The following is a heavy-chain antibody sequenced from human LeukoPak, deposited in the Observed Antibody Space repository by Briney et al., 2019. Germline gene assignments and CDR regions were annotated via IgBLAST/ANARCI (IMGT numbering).Heavy chain of an antibody. Sequence: SETLSPTCTVSGGSISSYYWRCIRQTPRRRQEWVGDIYYSGSTNYNPSLKSRVTISVDTSQNKFSLKLRSVTAADTAVYYCARETSQKGAHYMDVWGKGTTASIS. V-gene: IGHV4-59*01. CDR2: IYYSGST. D-gene: IGHD3-16*01. CDR3: ARETSQKGAHYMDV. J-gene: IGHJ6*03. CDR1: GGSISSYY.